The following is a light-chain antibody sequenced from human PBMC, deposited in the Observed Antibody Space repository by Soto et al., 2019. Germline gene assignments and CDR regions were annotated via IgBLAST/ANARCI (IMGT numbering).Light chain of an antibody. J-gene: IGKJ1*01. Sequence: DIQLTQSPSTLSASVGERVSIXWRASQSISSWLAWYQQKPGRAPKVLIFDASSLESGVPSRFSGSGSATEFTLTISSLQPDDFATYYCQQYTTYPWTFGQGTKV. CDR1: QSISSW. CDR2: DAS. V-gene: IGKV1-5*01. CDR3: QQYTTYPWT.